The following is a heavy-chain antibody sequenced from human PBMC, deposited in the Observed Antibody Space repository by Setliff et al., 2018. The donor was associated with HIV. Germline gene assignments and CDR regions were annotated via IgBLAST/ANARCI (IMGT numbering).Heavy chain of an antibody. Sequence: ASVKVSCKASGYTFTAYFIHWVRQAPGQGLEWMGWINPNSGGTNYAQKFQGRVTMTCDKSIGTAYMELSRLKSDDTAVYYCAREGVRLGTDRRYYGGNYWGQGALVTVSS. J-gene: IGHJ4*02. CDR1: GYTFTAYF. D-gene: IGHD4-17*01. CDR3: AREGVRLGTDRRYYGGNY. CDR2: INPNSGGT. V-gene: IGHV1-2*02.